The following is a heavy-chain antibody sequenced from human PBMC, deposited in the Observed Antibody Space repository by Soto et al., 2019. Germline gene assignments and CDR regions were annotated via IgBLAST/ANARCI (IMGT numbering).Heavy chain of an antibody. V-gene: IGHV3-33*01. CDR2: IWYDGSNK. Sequence: QVQLVESGGGVVQPGRSLRLSCAASGFTFSSYGMHWVRQAPGKGLEWVAVIWYDGSNKYYADSVKGRFTISRDNSKNTLYLQMNSSRAEDTAVYYCARDTARAMLGIYYGMDVWGQGTTVTVS. CDR1: GFTFSSYG. D-gene: IGHD3-16*01. J-gene: IGHJ6*02. CDR3: ARDTARAMLGIYYGMDV.